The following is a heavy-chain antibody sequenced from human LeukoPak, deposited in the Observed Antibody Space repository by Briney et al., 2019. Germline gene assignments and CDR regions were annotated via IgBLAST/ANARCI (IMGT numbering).Heavy chain of an antibody. J-gene: IGHJ4*01. CDR2: ISGSSSTI. V-gene: IGHV3-48*01. CDR1: GFTFSSYN. D-gene: IGHD6-19*01. CDR3: ARELRQWLASGPNDY. Sequence: PGGSLRLSCAASGFTFSSYNMNWVRQAPGKGLDWVSYISGSSSTIKYADSVKGRFTISRDNAKNSLYLQMNSLRAEDTAVYYCARELRQWLASGPNDYWGHGTLVTVSS.